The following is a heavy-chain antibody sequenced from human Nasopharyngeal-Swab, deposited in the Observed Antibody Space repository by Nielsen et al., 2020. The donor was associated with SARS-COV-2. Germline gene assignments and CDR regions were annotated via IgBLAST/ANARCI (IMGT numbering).Heavy chain of an antibody. CDR1: GFSLTSSGVG. CDR2: IYWDDDK. D-gene: IGHD3-10*01. CDR3: VRAYGSGGVRYYYYGMDV. J-gene: IGHJ6*02. V-gene: IGHV2-5*02. Sequence: SGPTLVKPTQTLTLTCSFSGFSLTSSGVGVGWIRPPPGKALEWLALIYWDDDKRYSPSLKSRLTITKDTSKNQVVLTMTNMDPVDTATYYCVRAYGSGGVRYYYYGMDVWGQGTPVTVSS.